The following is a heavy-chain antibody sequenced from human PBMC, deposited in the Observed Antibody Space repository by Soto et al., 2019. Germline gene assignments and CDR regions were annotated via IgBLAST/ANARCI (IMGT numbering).Heavy chain of an antibody. J-gene: IGHJ3*02. CDR3: ARPPTASLDAFDI. CDR1: GGSISSSNYY. V-gene: IGHV4-39*01. CDR2: IYYSGST. Sequence: SETLSLTCTVSGGSISSSNYYWGWIRQPPGKGLEWIGSIYYSGSTYYNPSLKSRVTISVDTSKNQFSLKVISVTAADTAVYYCARPPTASLDAFDIWGQGTMVTV.